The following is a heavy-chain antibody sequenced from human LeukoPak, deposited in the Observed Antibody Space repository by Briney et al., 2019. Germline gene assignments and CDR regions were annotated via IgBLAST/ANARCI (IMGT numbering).Heavy chain of an antibody. D-gene: IGHD2-15*01. V-gene: IGHV4-39*01. CDR1: GGSISSSSYY. Sequence: PSETLSLTCTVSGGSISSSSYYWGWIRQPPGKGLEWIGNIDYSGSTYFNPSLKSRVTLSVDTSKNQFSLNLSSVTAADTAVYYCARHSRCSGGSCYSFDYWGQGTLVTVSS. J-gene: IGHJ4*02. CDR2: IDYSGST. CDR3: ARHSRCSGGSCYSFDY.